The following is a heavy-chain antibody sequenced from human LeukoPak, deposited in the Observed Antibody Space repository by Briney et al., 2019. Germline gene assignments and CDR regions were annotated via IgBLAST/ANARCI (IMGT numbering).Heavy chain of an antibody. D-gene: IGHD3-10*01. Sequence: GGSLRLSCAASGFTFSSYGMHWVRQAPGKGLEWVAFIRYDGSNKYYADSVKGRFTISRDNSKNTLYLQTNSLRAEDTAVYYCAKDLMVRGVPRQGFDYWGQGTLVTVSS. CDR2: IRYDGSNK. V-gene: IGHV3-30*02. CDR3: AKDLMVRGVPRQGFDY. J-gene: IGHJ4*02. CDR1: GFTFSSYG.